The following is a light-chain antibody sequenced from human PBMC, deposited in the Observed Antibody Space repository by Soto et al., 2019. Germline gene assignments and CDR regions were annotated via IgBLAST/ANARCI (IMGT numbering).Light chain of an antibody. J-gene: IGLJ2*01. CDR2: LNSDGSH. V-gene: IGLV4-69*01. Sequence: QPVLTQSPSASASLGASVKLTCTLSSGHSSYAIAWHQQQPEKGPRYLMKLNSDGSHSKGDGIPDRFSGSSSGAERYLTISSLQSEDEADYYCQTWGSGIPVVFGGATNLTVL. CDR1: SGHSSYA. CDR3: QTWGSGIPVV.